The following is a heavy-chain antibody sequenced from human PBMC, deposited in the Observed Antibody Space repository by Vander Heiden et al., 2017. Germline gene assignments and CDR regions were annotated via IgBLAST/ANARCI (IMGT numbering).Heavy chain of an antibody. Sequence: EVQLLESGGGLGQPGGSLRLSCAASGFTFSSYAMSWVSQAPGKGLEWVSAISGSGGSTYYADSVKGRFTISRDNSKNTLYLQMKSLRAEDTAVYYCAKSGLSGSYFDYWGQGTLVTVSS. CDR2: ISGSGGST. CDR1: GFTFSSYA. CDR3: AKSGLSGSYFDY. V-gene: IGHV3-23*01. J-gene: IGHJ4*02. D-gene: IGHD3-3*01.